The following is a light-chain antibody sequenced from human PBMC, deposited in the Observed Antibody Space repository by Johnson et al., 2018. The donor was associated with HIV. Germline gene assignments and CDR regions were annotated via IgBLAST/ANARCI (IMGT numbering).Light chain of an antibody. J-gene: IGLJ1*01. CDR3: GTWDSSLSAGV. Sequence: QSVLTQPPSVSAAPGQKVTISCSGSSSNIGNNYVSWYQQLPGTAPKLLIYENNKRPSGIPDRFSGSKSGTSATLGITGLQTWDEADYYFGTWDSSLSAGVFGTGTKVTV. CDR1: SSNIGNNY. CDR2: ENN. V-gene: IGLV1-51*02.